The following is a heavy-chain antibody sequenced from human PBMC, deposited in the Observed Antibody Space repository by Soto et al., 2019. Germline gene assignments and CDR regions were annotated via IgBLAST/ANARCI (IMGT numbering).Heavy chain of an antibody. CDR2: IYTGGST. D-gene: IGHD5-18*01. V-gene: IGHV3-53*01. CDR3: ARGLGNTAMVFDY. J-gene: IGHJ4*02. Sequence: GGSLRLSCAASGFSVSSKYMSWVRQAPGKGLEWVSVIYTGGSTSYADSVKGRFTVSRDNSKNTLYLQMNSLRAEDTAVYYCARGLGNTAMVFDYWGQGTLVTVSS. CDR1: GFSVSSKY.